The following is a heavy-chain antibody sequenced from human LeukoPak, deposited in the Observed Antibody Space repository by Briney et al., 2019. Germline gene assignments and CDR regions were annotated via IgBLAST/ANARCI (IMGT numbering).Heavy chain of an antibody. D-gene: IGHD3-22*01. CDR3: AKDFRRIVVVSAFDI. CDR1: GFTFSSYG. CDR2: ISYDGSNK. J-gene: IGHJ3*02. V-gene: IGHV3-30*18. Sequence: PGGSLRLSYAASGFTFSSYGMHWVRQAPGKGLEWVAVISYDGSNKYYADSVKGRFTISRDNSKNTLYLQMNSLRAEDTAVYYCAKDFRRIVVVSAFDIWGQGTMVTVSS.